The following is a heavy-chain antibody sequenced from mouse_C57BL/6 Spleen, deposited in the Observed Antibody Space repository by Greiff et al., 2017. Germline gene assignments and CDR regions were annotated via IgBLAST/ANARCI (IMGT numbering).Heavy chain of an antibody. D-gene: IGHD1-1*01. CDR3: ARVTAVVAPFDY. V-gene: IGHV14-2*01. J-gene: IGHJ2*01. CDR2: IDPEDGET. Sequence: VQLQQSGAELVKPGASVKLSCTASGFNIKDYYMHWVKQRTEQGLEWIGRIDPEDGETKNAPKFQGKATITADTSSNTAYLQLSSLTSEDTAVYYCARVTAVVAPFDYWGQGTTLTVSS. CDR1: GFNIKDYY.